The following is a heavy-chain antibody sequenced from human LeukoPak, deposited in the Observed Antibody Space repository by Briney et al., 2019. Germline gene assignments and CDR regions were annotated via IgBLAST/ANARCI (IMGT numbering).Heavy chain of an antibody. D-gene: IGHD6-19*01. CDR1: GFTFSSYA. CDR2: ISYDGSNK. Sequence: GRSLRLSCAASGFTFSSYAMHWVRQAPGKGLEWVAVISYDGSNKYYADSVKGRFTISRDNSKNTLYLQMNSLRAEDTAVYYCAKDNRYSSGLDYWGQGTLVTVSS. CDR3: AKDNRYSSGLDY. V-gene: IGHV3-30*04. J-gene: IGHJ4*02.